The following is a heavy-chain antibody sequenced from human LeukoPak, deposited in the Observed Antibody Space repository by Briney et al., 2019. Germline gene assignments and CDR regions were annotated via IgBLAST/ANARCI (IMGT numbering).Heavy chain of an antibody. CDR2: IYYSGST. V-gene: IGHV4-30-4*01. D-gene: IGHD2-2*03. CDR1: GGSISSGDYY. J-gene: IGHJ4*02. CDR3: ARVGLKSEGYFDY. Sequence: PSQTLSLTCTVSGGSISSGDYYWSWIRQPPGKGLEWIGYIYYSGSTYYNPSLKSRVTISVDTSKNQFSLKLSSVTAADTAVYYCARVGLKSEGYFDYWGQGILVTVSS.